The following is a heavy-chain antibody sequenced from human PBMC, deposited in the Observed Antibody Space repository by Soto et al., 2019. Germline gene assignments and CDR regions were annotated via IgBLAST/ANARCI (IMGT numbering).Heavy chain of an antibody. Sequence: QVQLVESGGGVVQPGRSLRLSCAASGFTFSNDGMHWVRQAPGKGLEWVAVISYHGSDKYYADSVKGRFTIARDNSKNALYLQMVSLRAEGMAVYYCAKDHLATTVTTVGYWGQGTLVTVSS. CDR2: ISYHGSDK. CDR3: AKDHLATTVTTVGY. D-gene: IGHD4-17*01. V-gene: IGHV3-30*18. J-gene: IGHJ4*02. CDR1: GFTFSNDG.